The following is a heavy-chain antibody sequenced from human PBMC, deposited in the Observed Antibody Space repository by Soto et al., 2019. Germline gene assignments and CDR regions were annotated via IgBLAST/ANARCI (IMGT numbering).Heavy chain of an antibody. D-gene: IGHD3-3*01. CDR3: TKGPSGVGSFDI. J-gene: IGHJ3*02. CDR1: GFAFSSNA. CDR2: ISDSGGST. V-gene: IGHV3-23*01. Sequence: EVHLLESGGGLVQPGGSRRLSCTASGFAFSSNAMSWVRQAPGKGLEWVSSISDSGGSTYYADSVKGRFTISRDNSKHTLYLQMDSLRADAMALYYCTKGPSGVGSFDIWGQGTKVTVSS.